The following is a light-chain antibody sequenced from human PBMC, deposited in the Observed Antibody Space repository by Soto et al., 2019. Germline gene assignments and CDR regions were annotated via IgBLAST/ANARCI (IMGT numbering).Light chain of an antibody. CDR1: QSISSW. J-gene: IGKJ1*01. CDR3: QQYNSYPWT. Sequence: DIQMTQSPSTLSASVGDRVTITCRASQSISSWLAWYQQKPGKAPKLLIYKASTLESGVPSNFSGSGSGTEFPLTISSLQPEDFATYYCQQYNSYPWTFGQATKVDVK. CDR2: KAS. V-gene: IGKV1-5*03.